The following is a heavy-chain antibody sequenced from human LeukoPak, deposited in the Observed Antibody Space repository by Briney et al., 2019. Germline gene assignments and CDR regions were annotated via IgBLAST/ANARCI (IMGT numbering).Heavy chain of an antibody. V-gene: IGHV4-34*01. CDR1: GFTFSSYS. J-gene: IGHJ6*03. CDR2: INHSGST. CDR3: ARSRSVKRGLHYYYMDV. Sequence: GSLRLSCAASGFTFSSYSMNWVRQPPGKGLEWIGEINHSGSTNYNPSLKSRVTISVDTSKNQFSLKLSSVTAADTAVYYCARSRSVKRGLHYYYMDVWGKGTTVTVSS. D-gene: IGHD2-15*01.